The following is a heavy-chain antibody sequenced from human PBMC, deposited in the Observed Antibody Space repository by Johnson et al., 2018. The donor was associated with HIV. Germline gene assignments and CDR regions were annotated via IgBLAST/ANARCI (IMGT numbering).Heavy chain of an antibody. CDR2: IKHDGSEK. J-gene: IGHJ3*02. Sequence: VQLVESGGGVVRPGGSLRLSCAAYGFSFSRYGMHWVRQAPGKGLEWVANIKHDGSEKYYVDSVKGRFTISRDNAKDSLYLQMNSLRPDDTAVYYCARGGSSWYLRAFDIWGQGTMVTVSS. D-gene: IGHD6-13*01. V-gene: IGHV3-7*03. CDR3: ARGGSSWYLRAFDI. CDR1: GFSFSRYG.